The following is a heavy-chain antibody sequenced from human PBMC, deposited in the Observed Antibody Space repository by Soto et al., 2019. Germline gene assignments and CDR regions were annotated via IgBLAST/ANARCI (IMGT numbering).Heavy chain of an antibody. J-gene: IGHJ4*02. CDR1: GGSISSGDYY. CDR3: ARGGDGYNSDY. V-gene: IGHV4-30-4*01. D-gene: IGHD5-12*01. Sequence: SETLSLTCTVSGGSISSGDYYWSWIRQPPGKGLEWIGYIYYSGSTYYNPSLKSRVTISVDTSKDQFSLKLSSVTAADTAVYYCARGGDGYNSDYWGQGTLVTVSS. CDR2: IYYSGST.